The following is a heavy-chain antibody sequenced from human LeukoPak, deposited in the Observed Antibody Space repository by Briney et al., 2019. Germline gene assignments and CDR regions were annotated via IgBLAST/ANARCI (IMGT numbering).Heavy chain of an antibody. Sequence: NSSETLSLTCTVSGGSISSSSYYWGWIRQPPGKGLEWIGSIYYSGSTYYNPSLKSRVTISVDTSKSQFSLKLTSVTAADTAIYYCARERFGGSTFIDNWGQGTLVTVSS. D-gene: IGHD3-10*01. J-gene: IGHJ4*02. CDR2: IYYSGST. CDR1: GGSISSSSYY. V-gene: IGHV4-39*07. CDR3: ARERFGGSTFIDN.